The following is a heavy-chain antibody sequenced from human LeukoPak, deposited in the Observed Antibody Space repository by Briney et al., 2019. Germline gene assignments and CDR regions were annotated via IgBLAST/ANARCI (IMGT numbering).Heavy chain of an antibody. CDR3: ARGVEMATKGYMDV. Sequence: RSGGSLRLSCAASGFTFSSYSMNWVRQAPGKGLEWVSSISSSSSYIYYADSVKGRFTISRDNAKNSLYLQMNSLRAEDTAVYYCARGVEMATKGYMDVWGKGTTVTVSS. V-gene: IGHV3-21*01. D-gene: IGHD5-24*01. CDR2: ISSSSSYI. CDR1: GFTFSSYS. J-gene: IGHJ6*03.